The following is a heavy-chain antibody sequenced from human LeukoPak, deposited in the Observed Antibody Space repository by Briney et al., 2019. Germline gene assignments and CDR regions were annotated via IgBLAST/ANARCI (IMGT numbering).Heavy chain of an antibody. CDR2: MNPNSGNT. D-gene: IGHD5-18*01. Sequence: GASVKVSCKASGYTFTSYDINWVRQATGQGLEWMGWMNPNSGNTGYAQKFQGRVTITRNTSISTAYMELSSLRSEDTAVYYCARLYSYGIKYYYYYMDVWGKGTTVTVSS. CDR3: ARLYSYGIKYYYYYMDV. CDR1: GYTFTSYD. J-gene: IGHJ6*03. V-gene: IGHV1-8*03.